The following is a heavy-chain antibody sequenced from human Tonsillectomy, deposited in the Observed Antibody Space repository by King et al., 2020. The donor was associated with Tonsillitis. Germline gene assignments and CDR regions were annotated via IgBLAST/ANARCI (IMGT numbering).Heavy chain of an antibody. D-gene: IGHD5-12*01. CDR1: GFTFSRYS. V-gene: IGHV3-21*01. CDR2: ISSGSDYI. CDR3: ARAGYSGYDWDFDH. J-gene: IGHJ4*02. Sequence: VQLVESGGGLVKPGGSLRVSCAASGFTFSRYSMNWVRQAPGNGLEWVSSISSGSDYIYYADLVKGRFTISRDDAKNSVYLQMNSLRAEDTAVYFCARAGYSGYDWDFDHWGQGTLVTVSS.